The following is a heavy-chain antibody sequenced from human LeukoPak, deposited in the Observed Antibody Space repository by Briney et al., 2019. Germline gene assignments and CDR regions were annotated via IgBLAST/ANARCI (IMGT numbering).Heavy chain of an antibody. D-gene: IGHD6-13*01. CDR1: GFTFSSQT. CDR2: ISSTSSVI. Sequence: GGSLRLSCTASGFTFSSQTMNWVRQAPGKGLEWVSYISSTSSVIYYADSVKGRFTISRDNAKSSLYLQMNSLRAEDTAVYYCAKVLAAAGTPFDYWGQGTLVTVSS. V-gene: IGHV3-48*04. CDR3: AKVLAAAGTPFDY. J-gene: IGHJ4*02.